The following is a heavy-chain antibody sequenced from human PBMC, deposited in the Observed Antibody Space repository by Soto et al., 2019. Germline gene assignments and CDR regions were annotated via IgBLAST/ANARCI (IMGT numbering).Heavy chain of an antibody. CDR2: ISAYNGNT. CDR1: GYTFTSYG. Sequence: QVHLVQSGAGAKKPGASVKVSCKASGYTFTSYGISWVRHPPGQGLAWMGWISAYNGNTKYAQKLQGRVTKTKDTSTSTAYMELKSLRSDVTAVYYCASDSPPVDYWGQGTLVTVSS. CDR3: ASDSPPVDY. J-gene: IGHJ4*02. V-gene: IGHV1-18*01.